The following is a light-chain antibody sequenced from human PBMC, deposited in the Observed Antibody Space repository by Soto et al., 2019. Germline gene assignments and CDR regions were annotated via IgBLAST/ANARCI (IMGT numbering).Light chain of an antibody. V-gene: IGLV2-14*03. CDR3: ISFTPSTTTHWV. Sequence: QSALTQPPSVSGSPGQSITISCTGTSSDVGDYNRVSWYQHHPGKAPKLMIFDVTNRPSGISDRFSGFKSGSTASLTISELQPDDEADYYCISFTPSTTTHWVFGGGTKLTVL. J-gene: IGLJ3*02. CDR2: DVT. CDR1: SSDVGDYNR.